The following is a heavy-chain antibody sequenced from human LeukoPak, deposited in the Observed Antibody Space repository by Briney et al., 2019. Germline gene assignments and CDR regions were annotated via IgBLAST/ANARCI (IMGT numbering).Heavy chain of an antibody. CDR1: GGSISSYY. D-gene: IGHD3-9*01. CDR2: IYYSGST. Sequence: PSETLSLTCTVSGGSISSYYWSWIRQPPGKGLEWIGYIYYSGSTNYNPSLKSRVTISVDTSKNQFSLKLSSVTAADTAVYYCARAELRYFDWLSSPHNWFDPWGQGTLVTVSP. J-gene: IGHJ5*02. V-gene: IGHV4-59*01. CDR3: ARAELRYFDWLSSPHNWFDP.